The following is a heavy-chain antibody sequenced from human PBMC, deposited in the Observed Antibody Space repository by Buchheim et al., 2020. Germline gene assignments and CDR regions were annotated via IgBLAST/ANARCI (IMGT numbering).Heavy chain of an antibody. J-gene: IGHJ6*03. D-gene: IGHD4-17*01. CDR1: GFTFSSYS. CDR2: ISSSSSTI. Sequence: EVQLVESGGGLVQPGGSLRLSCAASGFTFSSYSMNWVRQAPGKGLEWVSYISSSSSTIYYADSVQGRFTISRDNAKNSLYLQMNSLRAEDTAVYYCARDQDGDYYYYYMDVWGKGTT. CDR3: ARDQDGDYYYYYMDV. V-gene: IGHV3-48*01.